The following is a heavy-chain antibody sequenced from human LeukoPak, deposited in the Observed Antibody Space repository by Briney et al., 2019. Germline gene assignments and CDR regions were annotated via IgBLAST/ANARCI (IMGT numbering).Heavy chain of an antibody. D-gene: IGHD6-13*01. Sequence: GGSLRLSCAASGFTFSSYAMSWVRQAPGKGLEWVSAISGSGGSTYYADSVKGRFTISRDNSKNTLYLQMNSLRAEDTAVYYCAKDSPKYSSSWSRGGLFDYWGQGTLVTVSS. CDR2: ISGSGGST. CDR3: AKDSPKYSSSWSRGGLFDY. CDR1: GFTFSSYA. V-gene: IGHV3-23*01. J-gene: IGHJ4*02.